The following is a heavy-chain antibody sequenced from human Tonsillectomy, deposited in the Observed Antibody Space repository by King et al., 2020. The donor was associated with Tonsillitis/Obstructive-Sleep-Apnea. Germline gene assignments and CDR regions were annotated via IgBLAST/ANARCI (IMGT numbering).Heavy chain of an antibody. Sequence: VQLVEXXGGLVKPGGSLXLSCAASGXXFRDYNMXWIRQAPGKGLEWVSYIISSGGTIYYADSAKGRFTISRDNAKHSLSLQMNSLRDEDTAVYYXAXVXXXXCWXXDXXXXXXXVT. CDR2: IISSGGTI. J-gene: IGHJ2*01. CDR1: GXXFRDYN. V-gene: IGHV3-11*01. CDR3: AXVXXXXCWXXDX.